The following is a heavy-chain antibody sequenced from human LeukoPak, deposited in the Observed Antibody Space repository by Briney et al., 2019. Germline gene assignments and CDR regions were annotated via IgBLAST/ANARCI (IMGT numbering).Heavy chain of an antibody. CDR2: ISSSSSTI. CDR1: GFTFSSYE. Sequence: GGSLRLSCAASGFTFSSYEMNWVRQAPGKGLEWVSYISSSSSTIYYAESVKGRFTISRDNSKNTLYLQMNSLRAEDTAVYYCAKRSGYYDSSGYYSYMDVWGKGTTVTIFS. V-gene: IGHV3-48*01. D-gene: IGHD3-22*01. CDR3: AKRSGYYDSSGYYSYMDV. J-gene: IGHJ6*03.